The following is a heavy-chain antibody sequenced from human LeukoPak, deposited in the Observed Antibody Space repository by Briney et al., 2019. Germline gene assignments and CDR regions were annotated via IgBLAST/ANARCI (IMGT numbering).Heavy chain of an antibody. J-gene: IGHJ5*02. CDR1: GGSFSGYY. CDR2: INHSGST. D-gene: IGHD2-2*01. CDR3: ARVGCSSTSCYFP. Sequence: SETLSLTCAVYGGSFSGYYWSWIRRPPGKGLEWIGEINHSGSTNYNPSLKSRVTISVDTSKNQFSLKLSSVTAADTAVYYCARVGCSSTSCYFPWGQGTLVTVSS. V-gene: IGHV4-34*01.